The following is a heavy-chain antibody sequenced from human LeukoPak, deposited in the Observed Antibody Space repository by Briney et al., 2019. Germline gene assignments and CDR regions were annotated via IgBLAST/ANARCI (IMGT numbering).Heavy chain of an antibody. CDR1: GYTFTGYY. J-gene: IGHJ6*02. Sequence: ASVKVSCKASGYTFTGYYMHWVRQAPGQGLEWMGWINPNSGGTNYAQKFQGRVTMTRDTSISTAYMELNRLRSDDTAVYYCARGPAYYYDSSGYLPDVWGQGTTVTVSS. D-gene: IGHD3-22*01. CDR2: INPNSGGT. V-gene: IGHV1-2*02. CDR3: ARGPAYYYDSSGYLPDV.